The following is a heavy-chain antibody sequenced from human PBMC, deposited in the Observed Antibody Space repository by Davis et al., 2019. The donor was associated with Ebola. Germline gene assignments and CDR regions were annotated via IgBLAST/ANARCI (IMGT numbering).Heavy chain of an antibody. CDR3: ARDAEDGSGNWFFDF. V-gene: IGHV3-48*02. J-gene: IGHJ2*01. D-gene: IGHD5-24*01. CDR1: GFAFTRHS. CDR2: ISSGGDDR. Sequence: GGSLRLSCAASGFAFTRHSMHWVRQAPGKGLEWIAFISSGGDDRYYADSVRGRFTVSRDNAKYSLFLQLNSLRDEDTAQYYCARDAEDGSGNWFFDFRGRGALVTVSS.